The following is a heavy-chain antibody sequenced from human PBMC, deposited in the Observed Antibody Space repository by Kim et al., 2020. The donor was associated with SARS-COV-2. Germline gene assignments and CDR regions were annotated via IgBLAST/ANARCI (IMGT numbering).Heavy chain of an antibody. CDR1: GYTFTGYY. D-gene: IGHD6-13*01. Sequence: ASVKVSCNASGYTFTGYYMYWVRQAPGQGLEWMGWINPNSGGTNYAQKFQGRVTMTRDTSISTAYMELSRLRSDDTAVYYCASTLAAAGYNWFDPWGQGTLVTVS. CDR2: INPNSGGT. V-gene: IGHV1-2*02. J-gene: IGHJ5*02. CDR3: ASTLAAAGYNWFDP.